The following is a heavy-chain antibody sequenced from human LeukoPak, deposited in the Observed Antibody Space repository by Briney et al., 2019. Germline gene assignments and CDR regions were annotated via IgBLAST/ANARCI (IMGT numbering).Heavy chain of an antibody. Sequence: ASVKVSCKASGYTFTGCYMHGVRPAAGQGLEWMGWINPNSGGTNYAQKFQGWVTMTRDTSISTADMELSSLRSEDTAVYYCARVLSGPSADNWFDPWGQGTLVTVSS. V-gene: IGHV1-2*04. CDR3: ARVLSGPSADNWFDP. CDR2: INPNSGGT. D-gene: IGHD5-12*01. J-gene: IGHJ5*02. CDR1: GYTFTGCY.